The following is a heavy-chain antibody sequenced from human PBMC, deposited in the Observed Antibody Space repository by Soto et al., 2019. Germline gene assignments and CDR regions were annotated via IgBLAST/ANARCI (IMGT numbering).Heavy chain of an antibody. CDR2: IIPIFGTA. J-gene: IGHJ4*02. V-gene: IGHV1-69*13. D-gene: IGHD6-13*01. CDR3: ARITPGLAAAGTGDY. CDR1: GGTFSSYA. Sequence: SVKVSCKASGGTFSSYAISWVRQAPGQGLEWMGGIIPIFGTANYAQKFQGRVTITADESTSTAYMELSSLRSEDTAVYYCARITPGLAAAGTGDYWGQGTLVTV.